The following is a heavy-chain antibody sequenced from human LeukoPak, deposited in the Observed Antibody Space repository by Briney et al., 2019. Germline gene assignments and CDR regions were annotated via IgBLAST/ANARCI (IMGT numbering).Heavy chain of an antibody. D-gene: IGHD2-15*01. Sequence: SETLSLTCAVYGGSFSGYYWSWIRQPPGKGLEWIGEINHSGSTNYNPSLKSRVTISVDTSKNQFSLKLSSVTAADTAVYYCARGLREVRYCSGGSCYSLYYFDYWGQGTLVTVSS. J-gene: IGHJ4*02. CDR3: ARGLREVRYCSGGSCYSLYYFDY. V-gene: IGHV4-34*01. CDR2: INHSGST. CDR1: GGSFSGYY.